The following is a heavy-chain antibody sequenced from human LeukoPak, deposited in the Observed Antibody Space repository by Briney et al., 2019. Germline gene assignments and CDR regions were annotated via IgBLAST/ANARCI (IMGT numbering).Heavy chain of an antibody. D-gene: IGHD3-10*01. Sequence: GGSLRLSCTASGFXFSNYWIHWVRQAPGKGLVWVSRLNTGGNSTIYADSVKGRFIISRDNAKSTLYLQMNSLRADDTGVYYCTREGAYDSGTYGAGDYWGQGTLVTVSS. CDR3: TREGAYDSGTYGAGDY. CDR1: GFXFSNYW. V-gene: IGHV3-74*01. J-gene: IGHJ4*02. CDR2: LNTGGNST.